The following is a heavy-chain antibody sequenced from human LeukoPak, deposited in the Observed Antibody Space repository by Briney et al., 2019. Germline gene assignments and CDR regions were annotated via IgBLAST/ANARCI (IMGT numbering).Heavy chain of an antibody. D-gene: IGHD2-2*01. CDR3: ARGGRGSSTNCWFDY. J-gene: IGHJ4*02. CDR2: IYYSGST. V-gene: IGHV4-39*01. CDR1: GGSISSSSYY. Sequence: SETLSPTCTVSGGSISSSSYYWGWIRQPPGKGLEWIGSIYYSGSTYYNPSLKSRVTISVDTSKNQFSLKLSSVTAADTAVYYCARGGRGSSTNCWFDYWGQGTLVTVSS.